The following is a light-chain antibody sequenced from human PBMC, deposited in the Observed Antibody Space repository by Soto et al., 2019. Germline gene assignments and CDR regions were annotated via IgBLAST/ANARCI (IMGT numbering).Light chain of an antibody. J-gene: IGLJ2*01. Sequence: NFMLTQPHSVSESPGKTVTISCTGSSGSIASNYVQWYQQRPGSAPTTVIYGDNQRPSGVPDRFSGSIDSSSNSASLTISGLKTEDEADYYCQSYDSSNQVVFGGGTKVTVL. CDR3: QSYDSSNQVV. CDR1: SGSIASNY. CDR2: GDN. V-gene: IGLV6-57*02.